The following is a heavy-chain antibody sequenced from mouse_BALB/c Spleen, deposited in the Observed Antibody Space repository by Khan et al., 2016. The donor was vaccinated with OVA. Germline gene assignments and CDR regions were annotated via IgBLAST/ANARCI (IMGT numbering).Heavy chain of an antibody. Sequence: EVQLQESGPGLVKPSQSLSLTCTVTGYSITSGYGWNWIRQFPGNKLEWMGYISYSGSNNYNPSLKSRISITRDTSKNQLFLQLNAVTTEDTDKYYRARTDSINYWGQGTTLTVAS. J-gene: IGHJ2*01. CDR2: ISYSGSN. V-gene: IGHV3-2*02. CDR1: GYSITSGYG. CDR3: ARTDSINY. D-gene: IGHD2-10*02.